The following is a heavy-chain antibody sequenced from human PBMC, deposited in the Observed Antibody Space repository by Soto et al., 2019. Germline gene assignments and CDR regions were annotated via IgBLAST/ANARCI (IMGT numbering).Heavy chain of an antibody. Sequence: SVKVSCKASGCTCSSYAISWVRQAPGQGLEWMGGIIPMFGTANYAQKFQGRVTITADESKSTAYMELSSLRSEETAVYYCARVGGARLVARPTDFHYDYGMDVWCQGAPVTVSS. CDR2: IIPMFGTA. CDR3: ARVGGARLVARPTDFHYDYGMDV. J-gene: IGHJ6*02. CDR1: GCTCSSYA. V-gene: IGHV1-69*13. D-gene: IGHD6-6*01.